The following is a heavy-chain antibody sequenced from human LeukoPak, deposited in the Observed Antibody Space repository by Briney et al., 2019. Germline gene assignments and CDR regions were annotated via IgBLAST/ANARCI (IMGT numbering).Heavy chain of an antibody. CDR1: GYTFTSYY. J-gene: IGHJ4*02. D-gene: IGHD3-10*01. V-gene: IGHV1-69*02. CDR2: IIPILGIA. CDR3: ATNVGSGSYLDY. Sequence: SVKVSCKASGYTFTSYYMHWVRQAPGHGLEWMGRIIPILGIANFGQKFQGRVTITADKSTSTAYMELSSLRSEDTAVYYCATNVGSGSYLDYWGQGTLVTVSS.